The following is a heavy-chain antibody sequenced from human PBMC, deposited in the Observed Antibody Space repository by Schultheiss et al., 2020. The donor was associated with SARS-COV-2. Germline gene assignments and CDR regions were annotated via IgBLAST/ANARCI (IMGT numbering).Heavy chain of an antibody. CDR2: ISWNSGSI. J-gene: IGHJ4*02. CDR1: GFTFSSYA. CDR3: AKDQEQWLVLLSMFDY. Sequence: GGSLRLSCAASGFTFSSYAMSWVRQAPGKGLEWVSGISWNSGSIGYADSVKGRFTISRDNAKNSLYLQMNSLRAEDTAVYYCAKDQEQWLVLLSMFDYWGQGTLVTVSS. V-gene: IGHV3-23*01. D-gene: IGHD6-19*01.